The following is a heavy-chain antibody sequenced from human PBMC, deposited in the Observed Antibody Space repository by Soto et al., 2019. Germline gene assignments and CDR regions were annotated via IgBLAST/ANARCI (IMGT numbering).Heavy chain of an antibody. V-gene: IGHV4-39*01. Sequence: SEILSLTCTVSGGSISSSSYYWGWIRQPPGKGLERIGSIYYSGSTYYNPSLKSRVTISVDTSKNQFSLKLSSVTAADTAVYYCARQPYCSSTSCYPFSNWFDPWGQGTLVTVSS. CDR1: GGSISSSSYY. J-gene: IGHJ5*02. CDR3: ARQPYCSSTSCYPFSNWFDP. D-gene: IGHD2-2*01. CDR2: IYYSGST.